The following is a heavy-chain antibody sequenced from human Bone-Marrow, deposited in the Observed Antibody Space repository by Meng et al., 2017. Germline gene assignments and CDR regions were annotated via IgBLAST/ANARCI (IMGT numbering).Heavy chain of an antibody. CDR3: ARAKRIYSGYGWWFDP. CDR2: INHSGST. V-gene: IGHV4-34*01. D-gene: IGHD5-12*01. Sequence: QLPLQQSGEGPCKPPATPSRPCAVCGGSFSGYSWSWIRQPPGKGLEWIGEINHSGSTNYNPSLKSRVTISVDTSKNQFSLKLSSVTAADTAVYYCARAKRIYSGYGWWFDPWGQGTLVTVSS. CDR1: GGSFSGYS. J-gene: IGHJ5*02.